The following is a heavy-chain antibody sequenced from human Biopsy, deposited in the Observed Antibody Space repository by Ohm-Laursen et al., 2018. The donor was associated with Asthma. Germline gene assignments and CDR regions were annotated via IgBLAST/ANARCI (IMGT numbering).Heavy chain of an antibody. D-gene: IGHD5-24*01. CDR1: GGSISSGGYS. Sequence: SQTLSLTCTVSGGSISSGGYSWSWIRLPPGKGLEWIGYIYHSGSTYYNPSLKSRVTISVDRSKNQFSLKLSSVTAADTAVYYCARVKDGYNFDYWGQGTLVTVSS. V-gene: IGHV4-30-2*01. CDR3: ARVKDGYNFDY. CDR2: IYHSGST. J-gene: IGHJ4*02.